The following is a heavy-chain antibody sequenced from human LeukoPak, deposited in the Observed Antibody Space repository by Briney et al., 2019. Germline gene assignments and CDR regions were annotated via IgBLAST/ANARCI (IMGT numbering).Heavy chain of an antibody. D-gene: IGHD2-2*01. CDR2: ISAYNGNT. CDR3: ARVPIVVVPAAFYYYMDV. Sequence: ASVKVCCKASGYTFTSDGISWVLYASVQGLELMLWISAYNGNTNYAQKLQGRVTMTTDTSTSTAYMELRSLRSDDTAVYYCARVPIVVVPAAFYYYMDVWGKGTTVTVSS. CDR1: GYTFTSDG. J-gene: IGHJ6*03. V-gene: IGHV1-18*01.